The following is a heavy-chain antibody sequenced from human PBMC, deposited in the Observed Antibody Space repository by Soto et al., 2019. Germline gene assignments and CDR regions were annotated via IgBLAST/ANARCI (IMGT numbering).Heavy chain of an antibody. CDR2: IADNGGAN. J-gene: IGHJ6*02. V-gene: IGHV3-30*03. Sequence: GGSLRLSCGASGFSFSAYDMHWVRQAPGKALERVANIADNGGANNHADSVKGRFTISRDNTKNTLYLQMNSLRLEDTAVYFCAREERPPYNGLDVWGQGTTVTVSS. D-gene: IGHD1-1*01. CDR3: AREERPPYNGLDV. CDR1: GFSFSAYD.